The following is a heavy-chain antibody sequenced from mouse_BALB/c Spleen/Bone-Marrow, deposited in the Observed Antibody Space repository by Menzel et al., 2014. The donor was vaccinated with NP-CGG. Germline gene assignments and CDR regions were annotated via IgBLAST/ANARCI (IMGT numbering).Heavy chain of an antibody. CDR2: INPSNGGT. V-gene: IGHV1S81*02. D-gene: IGHD1-2*01. Sequence: VQLQESGAELVKPGASVKLSCKASGYTFTSYYMYWVKQRPGQGLEWIGEINPSNGGTNFNEKFKSKATLTVDKSSSTAYMQLSSRTFEDSAIYYCTRPYYGYVGYAYWGQGTQVTVSA. J-gene: IGHJ3*01. CDR3: TRPYYGYVGYAY. CDR1: GYTFTSYY.